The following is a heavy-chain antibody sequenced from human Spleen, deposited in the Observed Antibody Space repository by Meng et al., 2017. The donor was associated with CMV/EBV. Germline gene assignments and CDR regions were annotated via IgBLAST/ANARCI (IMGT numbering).Heavy chain of an antibody. CDR2: INSDGSST. D-gene: IGHD2-21*01. J-gene: IGHJ5*02. Sequence: SVFTFSNSWMHWVSQAPGKGLVWVSRINSDGSSTSDADSVKGRFTTSRDNAKNTLYLEMNSLRAEDTAVYYCARALRGAAYYNWFDPWGQGTLVTVSS. V-gene: IGHV3-74*01. CDR3: ARALRGAAYYNWFDP. CDR1: VFTFSNSW.